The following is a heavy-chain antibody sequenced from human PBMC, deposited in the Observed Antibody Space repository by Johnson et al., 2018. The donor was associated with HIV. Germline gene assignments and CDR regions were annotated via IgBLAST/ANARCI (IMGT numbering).Heavy chain of an antibody. D-gene: IGHD4-23*01. V-gene: IGHV3-30*04. Sequence: QVQLVESGGKWVQPGGSLRLSCVVSGFTFSGYEMNWVRQAPGKGLEWVSYDGSKRYYADSVRGRFTISRDNSKNTLYLQVNGLRVEDTAVFYCASGEDYGGNYGALDIWGQGTMVTVSS. J-gene: IGHJ3*02. CDR2: SYDGSKR. CDR3: ASGEDYGGNYGALDI. CDR1: GFTFSGYE.